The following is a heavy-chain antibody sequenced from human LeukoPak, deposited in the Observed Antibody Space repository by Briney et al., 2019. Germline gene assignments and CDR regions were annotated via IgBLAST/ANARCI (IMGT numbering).Heavy chain of an antibody. CDR3: ARAVSTLYYFDY. J-gene: IGHJ4*02. V-gene: IGHV4-61*01. Sequence: SETLSLTCTVSGDSVSSDSYYWSWIRQPPGKGLEWIAYIYYSGTTNYNPSLKSRVTMSVDASKKEFSLELTSVTAADTAVYYCARAVSTLYYFDYWGQGTLVTVSS. CDR1: GDSVSSDSYY. CDR2: IYYSGTT. D-gene: IGHD3-3*02.